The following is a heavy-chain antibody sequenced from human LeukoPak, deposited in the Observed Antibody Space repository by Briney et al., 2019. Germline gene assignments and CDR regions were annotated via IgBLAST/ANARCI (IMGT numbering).Heavy chain of an antibody. Sequence: SETLSLTCTVSGGSISSYYWSWIRQPPGKGLVWIGYIYYSGSTNYNPSLKSRVTISVDTSKNQFSLKLSSVTAADTAVYYCAAVDTAMAFDYWGQGTLVTVSS. CDR2: IYYSGST. CDR1: GGSISSYY. D-gene: IGHD5-18*01. CDR3: AAVDTAMAFDY. J-gene: IGHJ4*02. V-gene: IGHV4-59*01.